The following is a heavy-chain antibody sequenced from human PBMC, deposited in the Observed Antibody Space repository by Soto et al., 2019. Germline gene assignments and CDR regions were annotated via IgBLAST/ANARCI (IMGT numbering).Heavy chain of an antibody. CDR3: ANRVLRTVFGLVTTTAIYFDF. Sequence: QITLNDSGPTVVRPTETLTLTCRFSGFSLTTSGVGVGWIRQSPGKAPEWLALIYWDDDKRYSASLKSRLTITKDTSENQAVVTVSDLDPTDTATYYCANRVLRTVFGLVTTTAIYFDFWGQGTPVAFSS. V-gene: IGHV2-5*02. D-gene: IGHD3-3*01. CDR2: IYWDDDK. J-gene: IGHJ4*02. CDR1: GFSLTTSGVG.